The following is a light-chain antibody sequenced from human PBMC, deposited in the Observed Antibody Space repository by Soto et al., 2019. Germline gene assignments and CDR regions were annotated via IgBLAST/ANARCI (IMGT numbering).Light chain of an antibody. J-gene: IGKJ1*01. CDR1: QSVSTSY. V-gene: IGKV3-20*01. Sequence: ESVLTQSPGTLSLSPGDRATLSCRASQSVSTSYLAWYQQKFGQAPRLLIYGASSRATGIPDRFSGSGSGTDFTLTISRLEPEDFAVYYYQQYGSSSWTFGQGTKVDIK. CDR2: GAS. CDR3: QQYGSSSWT.